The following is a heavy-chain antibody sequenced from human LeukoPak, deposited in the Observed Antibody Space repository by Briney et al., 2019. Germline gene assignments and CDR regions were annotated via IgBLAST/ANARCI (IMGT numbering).Heavy chain of an antibody. V-gene: IGHV3-74*01. CDR2: INSDGSST. J-gene: IGHJ6*03. CDR3: ARVSSGSYFGYYFYYMGV. Sequence: GGSLRLSCAASGFTFSNYWMHWVRQAPGKGLVWVSRINSDGSSTSYADSVKGRFTISRDNAKNTLYLQMNSLRAEDTAVYYWARVSSGSYFGYYFYYMGVWGKGTPVPVSS. CDR1: GFTFSNYW. D-gene: IGHD1-26*01.